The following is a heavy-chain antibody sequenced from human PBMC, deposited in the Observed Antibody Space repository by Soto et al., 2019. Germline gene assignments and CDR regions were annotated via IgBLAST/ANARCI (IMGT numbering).Heavy chain of an antibody. Sequence: QVQLVESGGGVVQPGRSLRLSCAASGFAFSNYAMHWVRQAPGRGLEWVAVISYDGSDKYYADSVKGRFTISRDNSRNTLYLQMNSLRAEDTAIYYCARGVIYLWYGYGMDVWGQGTTVTVSS. CDR2: ISYDGSDK. V-gene: IGHV3-30-3*01. CDR3: ARGVIYLWYGYGMDV. J-gene: IGHJ6*02. CDR1: GFAFSNYA. D-gene: IGHD3-10*01.